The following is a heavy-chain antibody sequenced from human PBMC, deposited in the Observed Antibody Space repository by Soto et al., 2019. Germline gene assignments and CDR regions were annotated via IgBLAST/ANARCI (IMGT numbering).Heavy chain of an antibody. D-gene: IGHD2-15*01. CDR1: GFTFSNFA. J-gene: IGHJ4*02. V-gene: IGHV3-23*01. Sequence: DVHLLESGGGLVQPGGSLRLSCAASGFTFSNFAMTWVRQAPGKGLEWVSDISGSGSSTYYADSVKGRFTISRDKSKSTLYLQMNSLRAEDTATSYCARESRIYAVNICDFWGQGTLVTVSS. CDR2: ISGSGSST. CDR3: ARESRIYAVNICDF.